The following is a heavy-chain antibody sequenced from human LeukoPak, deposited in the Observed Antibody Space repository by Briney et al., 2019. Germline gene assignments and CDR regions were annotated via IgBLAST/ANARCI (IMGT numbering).Heavy chain of an antibody. D-gene: IGHD1-1*01. J-gene: IGHJ6*03. CDR3: ARDRGGTTSPYYYYYMDV. CDR2: INPGGGST. CDR1: GYTFTSYY. V-gene: IGHV1-46*03. Sequence: SSVKVSCKASGYTFTSYYMHWVRQAPGQGLEWMGIINPGGGSTSYAQKFQGRVTMTRDTSTSTVYMELSSLRSEDTAVYYCARDRGGTTSPYYYYYMDVWGKGTTVTVSS.